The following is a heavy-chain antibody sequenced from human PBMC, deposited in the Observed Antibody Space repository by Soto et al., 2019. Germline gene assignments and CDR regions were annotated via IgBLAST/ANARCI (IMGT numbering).Heavy chain of an antibody. CDR3: ARSRYCSGGSCYWARFDP. CDR1: GGSISTGY. Sequence: PSETLSLTCTVSGGSISTGYWTWIRQPPEKGLEWIGYIYYSDSINYNPSLSSRVTISVDTSKNQFPLKLSSVTAADTAVYYCARSRYCSGGSCYWARFDPWGQGTLVTVSS. D-gene: IGHD2-15*01. CDR2: IYYSDSI. V-gene: IGHV4-59*01. J-gene: IGHJ5*02.